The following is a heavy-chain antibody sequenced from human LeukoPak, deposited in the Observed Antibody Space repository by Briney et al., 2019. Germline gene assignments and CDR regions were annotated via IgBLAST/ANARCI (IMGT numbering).Heavy chain of an antibody. CDR3: AKRRGQQLVTFDY. V-gene: IGHV3-23*01. CDR2: ISGSGGST. CDR1: GFTFSSYA. Sequence: PGGSLRLSCAASGFTFSSYAMSWVRQAPGKGLEWVSAISGSGGSTYYADSVKGRFTISRDNSKNTLYLQMNGLRAEDTAVYYCAKRRGQQLVTFDYRGQGTLVTVSS. J-gene: IGHJ4*02. D-gene: IGHD6-13*01.